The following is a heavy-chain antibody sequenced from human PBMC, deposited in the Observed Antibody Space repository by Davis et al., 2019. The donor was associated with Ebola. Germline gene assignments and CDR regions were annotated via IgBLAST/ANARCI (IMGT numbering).Heavy chain of an antibody. V-gene: IGHV3-33*08. CDR3: ARDPAGGYYYGMDV. J-gene: IGHJ6*02. CDR1: GFTFSGSA. CDR2: IWYDGSNK. D-gene: IGHD1-26*01. Sequence: GESLKISCAASGFTFSGSAMHWVRQAPGKGLEWVAVIWYDGSNKYYADSVKGRFTISRDNSKNTLYLQMNSLRAEDTAVYYCARDPAGGYYYGMDVWGQGTTVTVSS.